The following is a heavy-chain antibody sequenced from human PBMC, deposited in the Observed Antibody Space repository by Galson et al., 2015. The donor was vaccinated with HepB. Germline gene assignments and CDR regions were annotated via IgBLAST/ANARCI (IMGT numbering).Heavy chain of an antibody. Sequence: SVKVSCKASGSTFTSYAMHWVRQAPGQRLEWMGWINAGNGNTKYSQKFQGRVTITRDTSASTAYMELSSLRSEDTAVYYCAGSSYGDYLMDYWGQGTLVTVSS. CDR1: GSTFTSYA. CDR2: INAGNGNT. V-gene: IGHV1-3*01. D-gene: IGHD4-17*01. J-gene: IGHJ4*02. CDR3: AGSSYGDYLMDY.